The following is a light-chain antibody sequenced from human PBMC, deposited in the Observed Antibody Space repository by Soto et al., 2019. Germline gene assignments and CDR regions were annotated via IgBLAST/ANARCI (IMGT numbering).Light chain of an antibody. CDR2: DNN. CDR3: GTWDSSLSAEVV. CDR1: SSNIGNNY. V-gene: IGLV1-51*01. Sequence: QSVLTQPPSVSAAPGQKATISCSGSSSNIGNNYVSWYQQLPGTAPKLLIYDNNKRPSGIPDRFSGSKSGTSATLGITGLQTGDEADYYCGTWDSSLSAEVVFGGGTKLTVL. J-gene: IGLJ2*01.